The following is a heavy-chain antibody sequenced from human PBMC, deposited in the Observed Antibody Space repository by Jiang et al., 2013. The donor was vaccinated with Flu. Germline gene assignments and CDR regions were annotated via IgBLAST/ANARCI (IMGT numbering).Heavy chain of an antibody. Sequence: QLLESGGGLVQPGGSLRPSCVASGFIFSSYAMGWVRQAPGKGLEWVSVIMGSGDSAYYADSVKDRFTISRDNSKNTLFLQTNSLRVDDTAVYYCAKGIGNTEPWYFDLWGRGTLVTVSS. J-gene: IGHJ2*01. CDR2: IMGSGDSA. V-gene: IGHV3-23*01. CDR3: AKGIGNTEPWYFDL. D-gene: IGHD1-14*01. CDR1: GFIFSSYA.